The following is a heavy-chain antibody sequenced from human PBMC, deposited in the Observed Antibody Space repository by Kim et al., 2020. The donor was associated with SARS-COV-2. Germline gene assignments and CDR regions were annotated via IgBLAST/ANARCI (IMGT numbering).Heavy chain of an antibody. Sequence: YYADAVKGRFTISRDNSKNTLYLQMNSLRAEDTAVYYCAGNFWSGYYEDYWGQGTLVTVSS. V-gene: IGHV3-53*01. D-gene: IGHD3-3*01. J-gene: IGHJ4*02. CDR3: AGNFWSGYYEDY.